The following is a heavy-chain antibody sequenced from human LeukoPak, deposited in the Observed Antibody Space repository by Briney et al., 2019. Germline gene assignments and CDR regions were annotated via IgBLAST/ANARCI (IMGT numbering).Heavy chain of an antibody. J-gene: IGHJ4*02. CDR1: GGSISSYS. CDR3: ARWDDSAWAFGN. V-gene: IGHV4-59*08. D-gene: IGHD6-19*01. Sequence: SETLSLTCIVSGGSISSYSWNWIRQSPGKGLEWVGYISHSGTTSYNPSLKSRVTISVDTSKNQLSLKLTSVTAADTAVYYCARWDDSAWAFGNWGPGTLVTVSS. CDR2: ISHSGTT.